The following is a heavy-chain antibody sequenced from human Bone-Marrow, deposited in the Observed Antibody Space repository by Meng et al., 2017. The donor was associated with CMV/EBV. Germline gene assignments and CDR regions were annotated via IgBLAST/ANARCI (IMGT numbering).Heavy chain of an antibody. CDR1: GYTFTNYD. CDR2: MNPDSGNA. D-gene: IGHD2-2*01. J-gene: IGHJ4*02. CDR3: ALDCSSTSCWGY. V-gene: IGHV1-8*03. Sequence: ASVKVSCKASGYTFTNYDINWVRQATGQGLEWMGWMNPDSGNAGYAQKFQGRVTITRNTSIRTAYMELSSLGSEDTAVYYCALDCSSTSCWGYWGQGTLVTVSS.